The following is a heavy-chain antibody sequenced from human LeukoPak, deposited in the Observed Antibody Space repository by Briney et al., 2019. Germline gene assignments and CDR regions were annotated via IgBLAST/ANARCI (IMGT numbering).Heavy chain of an antibody. J-gene: IGHJ6*02. Sequence: GGSLRLSCAASGFTFSSFAMSWVRQATGKGLEWFSAISGGGGRTYYAGSVKGRFTISRDNSKNTLYLQMNSLRAEDTAVYYCAKAVYGSGSYSYYYYYGMDVWGQGTTVTVSS. CDR2: ISGGGGRT. CDR1: GFTFSSFA. V-gene: IGHV3-23*01. D-gene: IGHD3-10*01. CDR3: AKAVYGSGSYSYYYYYGMDV.